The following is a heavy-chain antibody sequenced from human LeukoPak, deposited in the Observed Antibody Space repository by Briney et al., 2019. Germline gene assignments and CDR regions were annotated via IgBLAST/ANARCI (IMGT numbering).Heavy chain of an antibody. Sequence: GESLKISCKGSGYTFTSYWIGWVRLMPGKGLEWKGIIYPGDSNTRYSPSFQGQVTISADKSITTAYLQWSSLRASDTAMYYCARHGGTYYSPSAVDYWGQGTLVTVSS. CDR3: ARHGGTYYSPSAVDY. CDR1: GYTFTSYW. CDR2: IYPGDSNT. J-gene: IGHJ4*02. D-gene: IGHD3-10*01. V-gene: IGHV5-51*01.